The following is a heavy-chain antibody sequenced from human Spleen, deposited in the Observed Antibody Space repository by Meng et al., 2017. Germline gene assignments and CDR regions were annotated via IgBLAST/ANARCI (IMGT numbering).Heavy chain of an antibody. Sequence: SVKVSCKALGGIFSNYVIGWVRQAPGQGLEWMGGINAVFGTTNYAQKFQGRVTITTDESTSTVYMELTRLTSEDTAVYFCARKAGNCISTTCYSLDYWGQGTMVTVSS. CDR2: INAVFGTT. D-gene: IGHD2-2*01. V-gene: IGHV1-69*05. J-gene: IGHJ4*02. CDR1: GGIFSNYV. CDR3: ARKAGNCISTTCYSLDY.